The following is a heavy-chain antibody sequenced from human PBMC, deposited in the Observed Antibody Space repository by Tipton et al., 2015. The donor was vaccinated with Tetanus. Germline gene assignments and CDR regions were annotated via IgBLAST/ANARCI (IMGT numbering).Heavy chain of an antibody. Sequence: TLSLTCAVSGGSIGSGGNYWSWIRQHPGKGLEWIGYIYYSGSTYYDPSLKSRVTISTDTSKNQFSLRLSSVTAADTAVYYCARDMRGEGGGWYTDYWGQGTLVTVSS. D-gene: IGHD6-19*01. CDR2: IYYSGST. V-gene: IGHV4-31*11. CDR1: GGSIGSGGNY. CDR3: ARDMRGEGGGWYTDY. J-gene: IGHJ4*02.